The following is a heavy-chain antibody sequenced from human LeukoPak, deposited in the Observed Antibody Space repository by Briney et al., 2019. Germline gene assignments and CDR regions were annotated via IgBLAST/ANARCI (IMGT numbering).Heavy chain of an antibody. CDR3: ARGSEWQQQLTGPPRGHYFYYMDV. CDR2: IYSGGST. Sequence: GSLRLSFAASGFPVSSKYMSWVRQAPGKGLEWVSVIYSGGSTYYADSVKGRFTISRDNSKNTLYLQMNSLRAEDTAVYYCARGSEWQQQLTGPPRGHYFYYMDVWGKGTTVTISS. D-gene: IGHD6-13*01. V-gene: IGHV3-53*01. CDR1: GFPVSSKY. J-gene: IGHJ6*03.